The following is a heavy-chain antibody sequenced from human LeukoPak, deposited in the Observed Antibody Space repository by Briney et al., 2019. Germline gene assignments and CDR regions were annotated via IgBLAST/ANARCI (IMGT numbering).Heavy chain of an antibody. J-gene: IGHJ3*02. CDR1: GGSISSYY. CDR3: ARDLPGQYGFDI. D-gene: IGHD1-14*01. V-gene: IGHV4-59*01. Sequence: PSETLSLTCTVSGGSISSYYWSWIRQPPGKGLEWIGYIYYSGSTNYNPSLKSRVTISVDTSKNQFSLKLSSVTAADTAVYYCARDLPGQYGFDIWGQGTMVTVSS. CDR2: IYYSGST.